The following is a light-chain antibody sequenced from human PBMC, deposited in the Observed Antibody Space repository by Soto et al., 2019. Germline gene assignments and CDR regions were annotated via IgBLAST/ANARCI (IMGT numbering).Light chain of an antibody. CDR1: QSVSSN. Sequence: EIVMTQSPATLSVSPGERATLSCRASQSVSSNLAWYQQKPGQAPRLLIYGASTRATGIPVRFSGSGSGTECTLTISSLQSEDFAVYYWLQYNNWPHTFGQGTKLEIK. CDR2: GAS. V-gene: IGKV3D-15*01. J-gene: IGKJ2*01. CDR3: LQYNNWPHT.